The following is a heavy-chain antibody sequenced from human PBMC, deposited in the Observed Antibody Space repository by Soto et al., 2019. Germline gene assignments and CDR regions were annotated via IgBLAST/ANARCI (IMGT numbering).Heavy chain of an antibody. J-gene: IGHJ4*02. CDR2: ISSGSGTI. CDR1: GFTFSASG. V-gene: IGHV3-48*02. CDR3: ARAVAVNLDH. D-gene: IGHD6-19*01. Sequence: GGSLRLSCAASGFTFSASGMNWVRQAPGKGLEWVSYISSGSGTIYYADSVKGRFTISRDNAKNSLYLQMNSLRDEDTAVYFCARAVAVNLDHWGQGTLVTVSS.